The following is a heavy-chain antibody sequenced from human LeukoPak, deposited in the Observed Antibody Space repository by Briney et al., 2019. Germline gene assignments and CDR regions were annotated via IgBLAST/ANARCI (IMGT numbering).Heavy chain of an antibody. CDR3: TRDLMDYDVSTGLHHYYMDV. CDR1: GFTFSSYW. V-gene: IGHV3-74*01. CDR2: INGDGRNI. Sequence: GGSLRLSCVASGFTFSSYWMHWVRQDPRKGLVWVSRINGDGRNINYADSVRGRFTISRDNAKNTLFLQMNTLRVGDTAVYYCTRDLMDYDVSTGLHHYYMDVWGQGTTVTVSS. D-gene: IGHD3-9*01. J-gene: IGHJ6*02.